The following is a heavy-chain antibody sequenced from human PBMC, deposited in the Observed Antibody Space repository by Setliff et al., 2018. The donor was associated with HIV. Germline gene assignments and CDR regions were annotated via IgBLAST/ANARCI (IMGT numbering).Heavy chain of an antibody. CDR1: GYRFTNYW. CDR3: VRSGRVGELYGF. V-gene: IGHV5-51*01. Sequence: GESLKISCKGSGYRFTNYWIGWVRQMPGKGLEWMGVIYPGDSDTRYSPAFQGQVSVSVDLSTSTAFLEWNNLRASDTATYYCVRSGRVGELYGFWGQGAPVTVSS. J-gene: IGHJ4*02. D-gene: IGHD1-1*01. CDR2: IYPGDSDT.